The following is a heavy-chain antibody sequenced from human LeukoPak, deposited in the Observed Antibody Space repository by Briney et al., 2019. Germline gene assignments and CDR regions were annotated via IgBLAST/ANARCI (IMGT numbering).Heavy chain of an antibody. V-gene: IGHV3-64*01. CDR3: ARECDISGRDY. J-gene: IGHJ4*02. Sequence: GGSLRLSCAASGFTFSSYAMRWVRQAPGKGLEYVSAISSNGGSTYYANSVKGRFTISRDNSKNTLYLQMGSLKAEDMAVYYCARECDISGRDYWGQGTLVTVSS. CDR2: ISSNGGST. D-gene: IGHD6-19*01. CDR1: GFTFSSYA.